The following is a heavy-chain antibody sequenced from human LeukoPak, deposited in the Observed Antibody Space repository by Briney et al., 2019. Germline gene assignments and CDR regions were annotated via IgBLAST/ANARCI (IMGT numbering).Heavy chain of an antibody. J-gene: IGHJ1*01. CDR2: IIPILGIA. CDR3: ARDGEEDYYDSSGYYGVYFQH. Sequence: SVKVSCKASGGTFSSYAISWVRQAPGQGLEWMGRIIPILGIANYAQKFQGRVTITADKSTSTAYMELSSLRSEDTAVYYCARDGEEDYYDSSGYYGVYFQHWGQGTLVTVSS. D-gene: IGHD3-22*01. V-gene: IGHV1-69*04. CDR1: GGTFSSYA.